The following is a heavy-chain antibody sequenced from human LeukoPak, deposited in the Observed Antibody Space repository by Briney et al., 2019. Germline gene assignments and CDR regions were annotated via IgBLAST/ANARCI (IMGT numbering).Heavy chain of an antibody. CDR1: GFTVSSNY. J-gene: IGHJ3*02. D-gene: IGHD2-15*01. V-gene: IGHV3-66*01. Sequence: GGSLRLSCAASGFTVSSNYMSWVRQAPGKGLEWVSVIYSGGSTYYADSVKGRFTISRDNSKNTLYLQMSSLRAEDTAVYYCAREVAGRGSPDAFDIWGQGTMVTVSS. CDR3: AREVAGRGSPDAFDI. CDR2: IYSGGST.